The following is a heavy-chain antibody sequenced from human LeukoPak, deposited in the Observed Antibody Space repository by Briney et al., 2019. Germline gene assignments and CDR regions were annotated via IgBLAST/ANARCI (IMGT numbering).Heavy chain of an antibody. CDR3: ARARPVVPAALDY. Sequence: GASVKVSSKASGYTFTRYYMHWVRQAPGQGLEWIGWINPNSGGTNYAQKFHGRVTMTRDTYISTAYMELSWLRSDDTAVYYCARARPVVPAALDYWGQGTLVTVSS. V-gene: IGHV1-2*02. CDR1: GYTFTRYY. J-gene: IGHJ4*02. D-gene: IGHD2-2*01. CDR2: INPNSGGT.